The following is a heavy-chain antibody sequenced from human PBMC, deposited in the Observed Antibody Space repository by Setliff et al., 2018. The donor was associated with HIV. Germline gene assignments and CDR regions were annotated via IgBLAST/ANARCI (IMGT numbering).Heavy chain of an antibody. CDR1: GFIFGDYA. Sequence: GGSLRLSCTTSGFIFGDYAMSWVRQAPGKGLEWVGLIRSKLYGAATEYAASVKGRFTISSIFGSGGRGHYIDSVEGRFTISRDNSKNTLYLQMSGLRAEDTALYYCAKARCSGTDCFVPEYWGRGTLVTVS. J-gene: IGHJ4*02. D-gene: IGHD2-15*01. CDR2: IRSKLYGAAT. CDR3: SKNTLYLQMSGLRAEDTALYYCAKARCSGTDCFVPEY. V-gene: IGHV3-49*04.